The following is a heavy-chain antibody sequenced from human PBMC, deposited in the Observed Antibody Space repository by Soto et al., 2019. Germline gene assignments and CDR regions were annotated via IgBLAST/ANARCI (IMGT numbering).Heavy chain of an antibody. J-gene: IGHJ4*02. D-gene: IGHD3-10*01. CDR1: GGTFNTYA. Sequence: QVQLVQSGAEMKKPGSSVKVSCQSSGGTFNTYAMNWVRQAPGQGPEWMGDISPMFGAANYAPKCQGRVTITADESPGTSYMQLSSLTSEDTALYFCAREVQVHTPAFVYWGQGTLVTVSS. V-gene: IGHV1-69*19. CDR3: AREVQVHTPAFVY. CDR2: ISPMFGAA.